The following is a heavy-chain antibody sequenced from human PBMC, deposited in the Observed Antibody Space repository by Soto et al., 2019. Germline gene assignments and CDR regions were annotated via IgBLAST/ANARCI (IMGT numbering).Heavy chain of an antibody. CDR1: AFTFSNYW. CDR3: ARQRRYSSSSKAIWFDP. Sequence: GGSLRLSCAASAFTFSNYWMHWIRQAPGKGLVWVSVIYSGGSTYYADSVKGRFTISRDNSKNTLYLQMNSLRAEDTAVYYCARQRRYSSSSKAIWFDPWGQGTLVTVSS. V-gene: IGHV3-66*04. J-gene: IGHJ5*02. CDR2: IYSGGST. D-gene: IGHD6-6*01.